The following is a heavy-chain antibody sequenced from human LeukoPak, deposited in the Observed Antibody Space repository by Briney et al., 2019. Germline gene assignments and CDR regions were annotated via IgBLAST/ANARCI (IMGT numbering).Heavy chain of an antibody. Sequence: GGSLRLSCAASGFTFSDYYMSWIRQAPGKGLEWVSAISGSGGSTYYADSVKGRFTISRDDSKNTLYLQMNSLRAEDTAVYYCAKQWLVDDYWGQGTLVTVSS. D-gene: IGHD6-19*01. CDR1: GFTFSDYY. CDR3: AKQWLVDDY. J-gene: IGHJ4*02. CDR2: ISGSGGST. V-gene: IGHV3-23*01.